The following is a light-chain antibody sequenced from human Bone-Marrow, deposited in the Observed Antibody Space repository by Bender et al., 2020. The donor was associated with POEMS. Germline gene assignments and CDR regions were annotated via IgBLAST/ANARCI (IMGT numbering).Light chain of an antibody. CDR3: CSYAGSSTWV. CDR2: DVT. Sequence: QSALTQPRSVSGSPGQSVTMSCTRTDSAVNSYTPVSWYHQRPGEAPRLILYDVTKRPSGVSNGFSGSKSGNTASLTISGLQPEDEADYYCCSYAGSSTWVFGGGTKLTVL. CDR1: DSAVNSYTP. V-gene: IGLV2-23*02. J-gene: IGLJ3*02.